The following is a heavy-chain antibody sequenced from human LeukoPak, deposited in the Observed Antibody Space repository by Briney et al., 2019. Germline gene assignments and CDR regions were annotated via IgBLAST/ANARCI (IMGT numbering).Heavy chain of an antibody. Sequence: GGSLRLSCAASGFTFSTYGMHWVRQAPGKGLEYVSAISGNGLSTYYADSVKGRFTVSRDNSKDTLYLQMGSLRPEDMAVYYCARSFNRGKDYWGQGTLVTVSS. CDR3: ARSFNRGKDY. D-gene: IGHD2/OR15-2a*01. V-gene: IGHV3-64*02. CDR1: GFTFSTYG. CDR2: ISGNGLST. J-gene: IGHJ4*02.